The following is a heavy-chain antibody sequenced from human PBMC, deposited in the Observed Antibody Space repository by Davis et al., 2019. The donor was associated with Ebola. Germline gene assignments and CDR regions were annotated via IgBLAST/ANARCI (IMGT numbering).Heavy chain of an antibody. CDR3: ARDSDYGYYHGMDV. D-gene: IGHD4-17*01. Sequence: HTGGSLRLSCVASGFTFSSNWMQWVRQVPGKGLVWVSRIDGLGVSATYADSVRGRFTASRDDSKNTLYLQMNSLRAEDTAVYYCARDSDYGYYHGMDVWGQGTTVTVSS. CDR2: IDGLGVSA. CDR1: GFTFSSNW. J-gene: IGHJ6*02. V-gene: IGHV3-74*01.